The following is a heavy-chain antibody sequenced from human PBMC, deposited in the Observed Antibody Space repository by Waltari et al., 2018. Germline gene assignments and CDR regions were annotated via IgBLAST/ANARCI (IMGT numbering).Heavy chain of an antibody. Sequence: QVQLQESGPGLVKPSQTLSLTCTVSGGSISSGGYYWSWIRPHPGKGLEWIGYIYYSGSTYYNPSLKSRVTISVDTSKNQFSLKLSSVTAADTAVYYCARECGGNSVNAFDIWGQGTMVTVSS. J-gene: IGHJ3*02. CDR1: GGSISSGGYY. D-gene: IGHD2-21*02. CDR3: ARECGGNSVNAFDI. CDR2: IYYSGST. V-gene: IGHV4-31*03.